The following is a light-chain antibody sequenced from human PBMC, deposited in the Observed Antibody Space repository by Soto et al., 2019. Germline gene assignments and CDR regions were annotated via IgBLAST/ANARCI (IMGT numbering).Light chain of an antibody. J-gene: IGLJ2*01. CDR3: SSYAGSNNVV. Sequence: QSALTQPPSASGSPGQSVTISCTGTSSDVGGYNYVSWYQQHPGKAPKLMIYEVSKRPSGVPDRFSGSKSGNTASLTVSGLQAEDEADYYCSSYAGSNNVVFGGGTKVTGL. CDR2: EVS. V-gene: IGLV2-8*01. CDR1: SSDVGGYNY.